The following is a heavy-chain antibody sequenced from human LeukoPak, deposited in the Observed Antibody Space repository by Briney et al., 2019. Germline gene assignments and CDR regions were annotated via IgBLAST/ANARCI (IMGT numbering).Heavy chain of an antibody. CDR1: GGTFSSYA. D-gene: IGHD2-2*01. V-gene: IGHV1-69*05. J-gene: IGHJ6*03. CDR3: ATVGYCSSTSCYGNYYYYMDV. CDR2: IIPIFGTA. Sequence: SVKVSCKASGGTFSSYAISWVRQAPGQGLEWMGGIIPIFGTANYAQKFQGRVTITTDESTSTAYMELSSLRSEDTAVYYCATVGYCSSTSCYGNYYYYMDVWGKGTTVTVSS.